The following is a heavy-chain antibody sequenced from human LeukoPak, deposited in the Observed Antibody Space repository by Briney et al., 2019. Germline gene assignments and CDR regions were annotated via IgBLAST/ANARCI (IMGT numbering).Heavy chain of an antibody. J-gene: IGHJ3*02. V-gene: IGHV1-69*01. CDR1: GGTFSSYV. D-gene: IGHD6-13*01. CDR2: IIPGFGTA. CDR3: AKDPIIAAAGIYLVDAFDI. Sequence: SVKVSCKASGGTFSSYVISWVRQAPGQGLEWMGGIIPGFGTANYAQKFQGTVTITADVSATTVYMVLNSLRSEDTAVYYCAKDPIIAAAGIYLVDAFDIWGQGTMVTVSS.